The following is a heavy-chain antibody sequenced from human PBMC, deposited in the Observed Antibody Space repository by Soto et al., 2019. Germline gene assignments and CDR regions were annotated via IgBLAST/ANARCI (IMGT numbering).Heavy chain of an antibody. D-gene: IGHD3-22*01. CDR3: AKTLYYYDTSGYQ. V-gene: IGHV3-23*01. CDR1: GFTFSSYA. Sequence: EVQLLESGGGLVQPGGSLRLSCAASGFTFSSYAMNWVRQAPGKGLEWVSAISGSGGSTYYADSVKGRFSIFRDNSKNTLYPRMSRLRAEDTAVYYCAKTLYYYDTSGYQWGQGTLVTVSS. J-gene: IGHJ4*02. CDR2: ISGSGGST.